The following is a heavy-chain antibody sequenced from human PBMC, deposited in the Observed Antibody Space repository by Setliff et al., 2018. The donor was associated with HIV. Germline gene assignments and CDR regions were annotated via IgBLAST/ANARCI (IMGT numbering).Heavy chain of an antibody. CDR2: IDAGNGNT. D-gene: IGHD3-22*01. V-gene: IGHV1-3*01. Sequence: ASVKVSCKASGYTFTTYAMHWVRQAPGQRLEWMGWIDAGNGNTKYSQKFQGRVTITRDTSASTAYLELSSLRSEGTAVYYCARVDYYDSSGYWHFDYWGQGTLVTVSS. CDR1: GYTFTTYA. CDR3: ARVDYYDSSGYWHFDY. J-gene: IGHJ4*02.